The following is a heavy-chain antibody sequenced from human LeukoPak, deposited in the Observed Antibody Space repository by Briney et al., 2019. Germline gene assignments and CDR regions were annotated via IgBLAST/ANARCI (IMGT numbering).Heavy chain of an antibody. CDR1: GYSISRSYY. CDR2: IYHTGGT. J-gene: IGHJ4*02. Sequence: PPQTLSLTCALSGYSISRSYYWGWIRQPPGKELDGIGSIYHTGGTYYNPSLKNRLTISIDTSKNQFSLQLRSVTAADTAVYYCARDGPTYYYDNSGYYFAYWGQGTLVSASS. CDR3: ARDGPTYYYDNSGYYFAY. D-gene: IGHD3-22*01. V-gene: IGHV4-38-2*02.